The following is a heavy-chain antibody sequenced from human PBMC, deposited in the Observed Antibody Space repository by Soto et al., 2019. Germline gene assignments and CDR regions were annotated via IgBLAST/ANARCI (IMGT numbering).Heavy chain of an antibody. CDR3: ARLDSGSYYDVCDI. Sequence: ASVKLSCKASGYTFSDYYMHWVRQAPGQGLEWMGWINPNSGDTNYAQKFQGRVSMTRDTSISTAYMALSRLRYDDTAIYYCARLDSGSYYDVCDILGQGKMVSVSS. CDR2: INPNSGDT. V-gene: IGHV1-2*02. J-gene: IGHJ3*02. CDR1: GYTFSDYY. D-gene: IGHD1-26*01.